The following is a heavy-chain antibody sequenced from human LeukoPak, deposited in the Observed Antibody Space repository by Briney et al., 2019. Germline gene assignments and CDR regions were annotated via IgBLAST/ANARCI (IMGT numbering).Heavy chain of an antibody. CDR1: GFTFSSYG. CDR2: ISYDGSNK. Sequence: SGGSLRLSCAASGFTFSSYGMHWVRQAPGKGLEWVAVISYDGSNKYYADSVKGRFTISRDNSKSTLYLQMNSLRAEDTAVYYCAKANGSGSYPDYWGQGTLVTVSS. CDR3: AKANGSGSYPDY. D-gene: IGHD3-10*01. V-gene: IGHV3-30*18. J-gene: IGHJ4*02.